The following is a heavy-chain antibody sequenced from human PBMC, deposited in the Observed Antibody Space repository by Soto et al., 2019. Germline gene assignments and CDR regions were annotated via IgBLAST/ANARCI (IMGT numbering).Heavy chain of an antibody. D-gene: IGHD3-16*01. Sequence: QVQLQESGPGLVKPSQTLSLTCTVSGGSISSGGYYWSWIRQHPGKGLEWIGYIYYSGSTYYNPSLKXRXTXSXXTSKTQFSLKVSAVTAADTAVYCCARVGGINWFDPWGQGTLVTVSS. CDR3: ARVGGINWFDP. CDR1: GGSISSGGYY. J-gene: IGHJ5*02. CDR2: IYYSGST. V-gene: IGHV4-31*03.